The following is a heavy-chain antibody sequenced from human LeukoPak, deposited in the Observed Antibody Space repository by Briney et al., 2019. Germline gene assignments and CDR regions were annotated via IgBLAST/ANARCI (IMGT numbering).Heavy chain of an antibody. D-gene: IGHD6-19*01. CDR1: GYTFTSYD. CDR3: ARGPRSGSGWYVPGFDP. Sequence: ASVKVSCKASGYTFTSYDINWVRQATGQGLEWMGWMNPNSGNTGYAQKFQGRVTMTRNTSISTAYMELSSLRSEDTAVYCCARGPRSGSGWYVPGFDPWGQGTLVTVSS. V-gene: IGHV1-8*01. J-gene: IGHJ5*02. CDR2: MNPNSGNT.